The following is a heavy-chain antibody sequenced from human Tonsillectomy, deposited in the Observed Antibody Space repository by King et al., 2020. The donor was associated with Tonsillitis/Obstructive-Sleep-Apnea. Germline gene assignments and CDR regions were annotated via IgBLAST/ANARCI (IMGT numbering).Heavy chain of an antibody. CDR2: IDHSGST. J-gene: IGHJ3*02. Sequence: VQLQQWGAGLLKPSETLSLTCAVYGGPFSGYYWGWIRQPPGKGLEWIGEIDHSGSTNYNPSLKSRVTISADTSKTQFSLKLSSVTAADTAVYYCAREITTDAFDIWGQGTMVTVSS. V-gene: IGHV4-34*01. CDR1: GGPFSGYY. D-gene: IGHD3-3*01. CDR3: AREITTDAFDI.